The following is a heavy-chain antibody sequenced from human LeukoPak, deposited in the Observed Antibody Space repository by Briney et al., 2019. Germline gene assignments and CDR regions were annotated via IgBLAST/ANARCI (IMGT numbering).Heavy chain of an antibody. Sequence: GGSLKISCQGSGYSFTSYWIGWVRQMPGQGLEWMVIIYPGDSDTRYSPSFQGQVTISADKSISTAYLQWSSLKASDTAMYYCARQRIEGLERNFDYWGRGTLVTVSS. CDR2: IYPGDSDT. CDR1: GYSFTSYW. CDR3: ARQRIEGLERNFDY. V-gene: IGHV5-51*01. J-gene: IGHJ4*02. D-gene: IGHD1-1*01.